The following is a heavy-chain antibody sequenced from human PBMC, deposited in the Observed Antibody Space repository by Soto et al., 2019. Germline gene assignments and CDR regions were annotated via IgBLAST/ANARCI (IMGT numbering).Heavy chain of an antibody. CDR1: GASITFGGYS. CDR3: ARGGGSDSFDY. V-gene: IGHV4-30-2*01. CDR2: INHLETT. Sequence: SETLSLTCTVSGASITFGGYSWVWIRQTPGKGLEWIGYINHLETTFYNPSFESRLTLSIDRAKNQFSLKLHSMSAADRAVYFCARGGGSDSFDYWGQGILVTVSS. J-gene: IGHJ4*02. D-gene: IGHD1-26*01.